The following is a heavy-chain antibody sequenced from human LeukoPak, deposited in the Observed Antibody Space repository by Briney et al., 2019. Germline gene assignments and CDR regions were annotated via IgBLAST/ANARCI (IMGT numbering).Heavy chain of an antibody. CDR2: TYYRSKWYN. CDR1: GDSVSSNSAA. CDR3: ASTPLYYGSGSSDATDAFDI. V-gene: IGHV6-1*01. J-gene: IGHJ3*02. D-gene: IGHD3-10*01. Sequence: SQTLSLTCAISGDSVSSNSAAWNWIRQSPSRGLEWLGRTYYRSKWYNDYAVSVKSRITINPDTSKNQFSLQLNSVTPEDTAVYYCASTPLYYGSGSSDATDAFDIWGQGTMVTVSS.